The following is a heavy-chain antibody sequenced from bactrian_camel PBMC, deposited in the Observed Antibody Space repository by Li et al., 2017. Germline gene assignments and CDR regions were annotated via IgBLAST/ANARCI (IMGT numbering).Heavy chain of an antibody. CDR2: IASDGTT. J-gene: IGHJ4*01. CDR3: TVELGCHGTYCSPGCSGYNI. CDR1: GYTASPAC. Sequence: HVQLVESGGGSVQAGGSLRLSCQVSGYTASPACMGWFRQSPGKQREGVAGIASDGTTTYADSVKGRFTISRDNTKNTVYLQMDSLKPEDTAIYYCTVELGCHGTYCSPGCSGYNIWGQGTQVTVS. D-gene: IGHD2*01. V-gene: IGHV3S53*01.